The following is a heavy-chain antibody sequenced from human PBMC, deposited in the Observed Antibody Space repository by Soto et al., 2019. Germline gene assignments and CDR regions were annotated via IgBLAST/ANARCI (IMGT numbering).Heavy chain of an antibody. V-gene: IGHV3-30-3*01. J-gene: IGHJ6*02. CDR3: ARDPDYGDYYGMDV. CDR2: ISYDGSNK. Sequence: QVQLVESGGGVVQPGRSLRLSCAASGFTFSSYAMHWVRQAPGKGLEWVAVISYDGSNKYYADSVKGRFTISRDNSKNTLYLQMNSLRAEDTAVYYCARDPDYGDYYGMDVWGQGTTVTVSS. D-gene: IGHD4-17*01. CDR1: GFTFSSYA.